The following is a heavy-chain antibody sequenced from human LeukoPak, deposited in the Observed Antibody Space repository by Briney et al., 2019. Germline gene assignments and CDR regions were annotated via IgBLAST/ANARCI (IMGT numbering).Heavy chain of an antibody. CDR2: IIPIFGTA. J-gene: IGHJ6*03. CDR1: GGTFSSYA. Sequence: SVKVSCKASGGTFSSYAISWVRPAPGQGLEWMGGIIPIFGTANYAQKFQGRVTITADKSTSTAYMELSSLRSEDTAVYYCARVVVVVAAIDYYYYMDVWGKGTTVTVSS. CDR3: ARVVVVVAAIDYYYYMDV. D-gene: IGHD2-15*01. V-gene: IGHV1-69*06.